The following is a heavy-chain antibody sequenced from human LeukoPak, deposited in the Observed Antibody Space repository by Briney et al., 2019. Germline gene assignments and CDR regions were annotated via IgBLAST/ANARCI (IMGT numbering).Heavy chain of an antibody. D-gene: IGHD5-18*01. V-gene: IGHV3-74*01. CDR3: AKPSVDTSMVDSHFDS. Sequence: GGSLRLSCAASGFTFSSDWMHWVRQAPGKGLVWVSRINRDGRSTTYADSVKGRFTISRDNSKNTLYVQMKSLRAEDTAVYYCAKPSVDTSMVDSHFDSWGQGTLVTVSS. J-gene: IGHJ4*02. CDR1: GFTFSSDW. CDR2: INRDGRST.